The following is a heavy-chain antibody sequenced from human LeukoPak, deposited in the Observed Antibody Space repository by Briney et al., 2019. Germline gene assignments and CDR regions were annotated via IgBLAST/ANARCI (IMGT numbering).Heavy chain of an antibody. CDR2: ISTSSSSI. CDR1: GFTFTSYS. D-gene: IGHD2-15*01. CDR3: ARDSTRCSGGSCYLRY. Sequence: GGSLRLSCAASGFTFTSYSMNWVRQAPGMGLEWVSSISTSSSSIYYADSVKGRFTISRDNAKNSLYLQMNGLRAEDTAVYYCARDSTRCSGGSCYLRYWGQGTLVTVSS. J-gene: IGHJ4*02. V-gene: IGHV3-21*01.